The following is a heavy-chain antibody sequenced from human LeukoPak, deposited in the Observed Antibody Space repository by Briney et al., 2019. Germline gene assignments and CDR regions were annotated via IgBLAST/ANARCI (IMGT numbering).Heavy chain of an antibody. CDR2: IKQDGSEE. Sequence: GGSLRLSCAASGFTFSSHWMTWVRQAPGKGLEWVANIKQDGSEEYYVDSVKGRFTISRDNAKNSLYLQMNSLRAEDTAVYYCARGTGPRKCGNCYFDYWGQGTLVTVSS. D-gene: IGHD2-21*01. V-gene: IGHV3-7*02. CDR1: GFTFSSHW. CDR3: ARGTGPRKCGNCYFDY. J-gene: IGHJ4*02.